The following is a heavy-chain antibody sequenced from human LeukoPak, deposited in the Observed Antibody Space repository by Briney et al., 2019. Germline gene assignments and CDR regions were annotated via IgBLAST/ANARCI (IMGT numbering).Heavy chain of an antibody. CDR2: INPNSGGT. CDR1: GYTFTGYY. V-gene: IGHV1-2*02. Sequence: SVKVSCKASGYTFTGYYMHWVRQAPGQGLEWMGWINPNSGGTNYAQKFQGRVTMTRDTSISTAYMELSRLRSDDTAVYYCARDLGDYVWGSYRPGVYYFDYWGQGTLVTVSS. D-gene: IGHD3-16*02. J-gene: IGHJ4*02. CDR3: ARDLGDYVWGSYRPGVYYFDY.